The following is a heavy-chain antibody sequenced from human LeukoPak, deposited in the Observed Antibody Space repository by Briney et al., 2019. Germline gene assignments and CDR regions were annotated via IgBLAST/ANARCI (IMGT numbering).Heavy chain of an antibody. J-gene: IGHJ5*02. D-gene: IGHD5-12*01. Sequence: PSETLSLTCTVSGDSISAYYWSWIRQPAGRGLEWIGRIHASGSTRYNPSLKSRVTISVDMSKNQFSLKLSSVTAADTAVYYCARVDQSGYDTRGWFDPWGQGTLVTVSS. CDR2: IHASGST. CDR1: GDSISAYY. V-gene: IGHV4-4*07. CDR3: ARVDQSGYDTRGWFDP.